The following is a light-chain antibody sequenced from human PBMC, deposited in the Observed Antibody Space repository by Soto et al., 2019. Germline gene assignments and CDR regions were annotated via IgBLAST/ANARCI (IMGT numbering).Light chain of an antibody. J-gene: IGLJ1*01. Sequence: QSVLTQPASVSRSPGQSITISCTGTSSDVGSFNLVSWYQQHPGEAPKLMIYEVSKRPSGVSNRFSGSKSGNTASLTISGLQAEDEADYYCCSYAGSSTYVFGTGTKLTVL. CDR3: CSYAGSSTYV. CDR2: EVS. V-gene: IGLV2-23*02. CDR1: SSDVGSFNL.